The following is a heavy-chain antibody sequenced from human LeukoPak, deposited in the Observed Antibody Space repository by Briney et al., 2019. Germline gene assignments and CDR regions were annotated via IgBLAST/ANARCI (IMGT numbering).Heavy chain of an antibody. D-gene: IGHD6-19*01. CDR1: RYSFSSYS. V-gene: IGHV3-23*01. J-gene: IGHJ4*02. CDR2: ISGSGGRT. Sequence: PRGALRLSCAPSRYSFSSYSMCLVRLAPGERREGASAISGSGGRTYSAHSVKGGFTISRDNSKDTLYLQMDSLRAEDTAVYSCAKDLELPVDGFFGYWGQGTLVTV. CDR3: AKDLELPVDGFFGY.